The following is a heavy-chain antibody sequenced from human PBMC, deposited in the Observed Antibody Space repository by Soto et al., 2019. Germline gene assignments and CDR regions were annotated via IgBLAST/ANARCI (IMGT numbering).Heavy chain of an antibody. CDR3: ARDDPYVKGAFDI. D-gene: IGHD3-16*01. J-gene: IGHJ3*02. CDR1: GYTFTSYG. Sequence: GASVKVSCKASGYTFTSYGISWVRQAPGQGLEWMGWISAYNGNTNYAQKLQGRVTMTTDTSTSTDYMELRSLRSDDTAVYYCARDDPYVKGAFDIWGQGTMVTVSS. V-gene: IGHV1-18*01. CDR2: ISAYNGNT.